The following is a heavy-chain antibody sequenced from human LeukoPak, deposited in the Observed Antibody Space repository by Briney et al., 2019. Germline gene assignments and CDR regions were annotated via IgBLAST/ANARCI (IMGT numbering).Heavy chain of an antibody. D-gene: IGHD1-7*01. V-gene: IGHV3-23*01. Sequence: GGSLRLSCAASGFTFDTYAMSWVRQAPGKGLEWVSGISGSGGSTYYADSVKGRFTISRDNSKNTLYLEMNSLTVEDTALYYCAKDRLELGYFDYWGQGTLVIVSS. CDR2: ISGSGGST. CDR1: GFTFDTYA. J-gene: IGHJ4*02. CDR3: AKDRLELGYFDY.